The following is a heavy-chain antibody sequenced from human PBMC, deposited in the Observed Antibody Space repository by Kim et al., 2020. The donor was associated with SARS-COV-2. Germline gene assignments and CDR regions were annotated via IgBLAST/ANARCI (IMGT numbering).Heavy chain of an antibody. Sequence: GGSLRLSCAASGFTVSSNYMSWVRQAPGKGLEWVSVIYSGGSTYYADSVKGRFTISRDNSKNTRYLQMNSLRAEDTAVYYCAREGYCSGGSCLDYWGQGTLVTVSS. CDR3: AREGYCSGGSCLDY. D-gene: IGHD2-15*01. CDR1: GFTVSSNY. J-gene: IGHJ4*02. CDR2: IYSGGST. V-gene: IGHV3-53*01.